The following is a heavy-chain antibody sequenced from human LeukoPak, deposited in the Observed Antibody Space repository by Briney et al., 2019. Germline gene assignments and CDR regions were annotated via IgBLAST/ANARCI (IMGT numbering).Heavy chain of an antibody. CDR3: AKTLGSYYYYYYMDV. D-gene: IGHD3-16*01. CDR1: GFTFSDYY. J-gene: IGHJ6*03. Sequence: GGSLRLSCAASGFTFSDYYMSWIRQAPGKGLEWVSYISSSGSTIYYADSVKGRFTISRDNAKNSLYLQMNSLRAEDTAVYYCAKTLGSYYYYYYMDVWGKGTTVTVSS. V-gene: IGHV3-11*01. CDR2: ISSSGSTI.